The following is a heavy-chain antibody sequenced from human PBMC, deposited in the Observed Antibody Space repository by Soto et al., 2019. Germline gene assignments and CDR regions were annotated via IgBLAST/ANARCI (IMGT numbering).Heavy chain of an antibody. CDR1: GYSVSSSDYY. Sequence: SETLSLTCSVSGYSVSSSDYYWAWIRQPPGKGLEWIGSMFYSGLTYYNPSLKSRVTLSVDTSKNQFSVRLNSVTAADTAVYYCAPLSVSLSGPYGIHVWGQGTTVTV. D-gene: IGHD2-15*01. CDR2: MFYSGLT. CDR3: APLSVSLSGPYGIHV. V-gene: IGHV4-39*01. J-gene: IGHJ6*02.